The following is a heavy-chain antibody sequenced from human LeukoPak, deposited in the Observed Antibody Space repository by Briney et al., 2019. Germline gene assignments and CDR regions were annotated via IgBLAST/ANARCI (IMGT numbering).Heavy chain of an antibody. CDR3: ARLAIAAALGVDDY. CDR1: GGSISSCY. D-gene: IGHD6-13*01. CDR2: IYFSGST. J-gene: IGHJ4*02. V-gene: IGHV4-39*01. Sequence: SETLSLTCTVSGGSISSCYWGWIRQPPGKGLEWIGSIYFSGSTYYNPSLKSRVTISVDTSKNQFSLKLSSVTAADTAVYYCARLAIAAALGVDDYWGQGTLVTVSS.